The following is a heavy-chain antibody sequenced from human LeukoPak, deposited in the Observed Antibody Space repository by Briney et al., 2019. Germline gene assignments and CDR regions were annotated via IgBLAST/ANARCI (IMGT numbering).Heavy chain of an antibody. J-gene: IGHJ4*02. CDR2: ISSSGSTI. CDR3: ARGWKYYYDSSGYYGY. CDR1: GFTFSSYE. V-gene: IGHV3-48*03. D-gene: IGHD3-22*01. Sequence: GGSLRLSCAASGFTFSSYEMNWVRQAPGKGLEWVSYISSSGSTIYYADSVKGRFTISRDNAKNSLYLQMNSLRAGDTAVYYCARGWKYYYDSSGYYGYWGQGTLVTVSS.